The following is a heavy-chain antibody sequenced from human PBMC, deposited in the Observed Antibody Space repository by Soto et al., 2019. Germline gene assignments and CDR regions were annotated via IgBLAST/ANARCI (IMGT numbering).Heavy chain of an antibody. CDR2: ISSSSSTI. D-gene: IGHD1-1*01. J-gene: IGHJ2*01. CDR1: GFTFSSYS. CDR3: ARDRKWLTQLGYFDL. V-gene: IGHV3-48*02. Sequence: EVQLVESGGGLVQPGGSLRLSCAASGFTFSSYSMNWVRQAPGKGLEWVSYISSSSSTIYYADSVKGRFTISRDNAKNSLYRQMNSLRDEDTAVYYCARDRKWLTQLGYFDLWGRGTLVTVAA.